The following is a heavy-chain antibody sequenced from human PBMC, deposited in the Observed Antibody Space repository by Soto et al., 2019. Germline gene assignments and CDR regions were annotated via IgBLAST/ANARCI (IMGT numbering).Heavy chain of an antibody. V-gene: IGHV1-18*01. CDR3: ARDYDFWSGYYDAFDI. Sequence: ASVKVSCKASGYTFTSNGISWVRQAPGQGLEWMGWISAYNGNTNYAQKLQGRVTMTTDTSTSTAYMELRSLRSDDTAVYYCARDYDFWSGYYDAFDIWGQGTMVTVSS. J-gene: IGHJ3*02. CDR2: ISAYNGNT. CDR1: GYTFTSNG. D-gene: IGHD3-3*01.